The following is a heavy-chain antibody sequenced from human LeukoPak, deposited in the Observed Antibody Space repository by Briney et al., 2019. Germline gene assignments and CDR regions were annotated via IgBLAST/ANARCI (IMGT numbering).Heavy chain of an antibody. J-gene: IGHJ6*03. D-gene: IGHD4-17*01. V-gene: IGHV3-74*01. CDR3: ARASYGDYYYYYYMDV. CDR1: GLTFSSYW. Sequence: PGGSLRLSCAASGLTFSSYWMHWVRHAPGKWLVWVSCINSDGSSTTYADSVKGRFTISRDNTKNTLYLQMISLRAEDTAVYYCARASYGDYYYYYYMDVWGKGTTVTVSS. CDR2: INSDGSST.